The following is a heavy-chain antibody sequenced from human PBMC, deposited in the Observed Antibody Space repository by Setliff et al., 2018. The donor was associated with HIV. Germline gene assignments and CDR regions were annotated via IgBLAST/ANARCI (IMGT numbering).Heavy chain of an antibody. CDR1: GGSISSTNYF. CDR2: IYYHGST. J-gene: IGHJ4*02. D-gene: IGHD3-16*01. Sequence: SETLSLTCTVSGGSISSTNYFWGWIRQPPGKGLEWIGTIYYHGSTYYNPSLKSRVTISIDTSKDQFSLQLTSVTAADTAVYYCVNPSGAMGDFDSWGQGTLVTVSS. CDR3: VNPSGAMGDFDS. V-gene: IGHV4-39*01.